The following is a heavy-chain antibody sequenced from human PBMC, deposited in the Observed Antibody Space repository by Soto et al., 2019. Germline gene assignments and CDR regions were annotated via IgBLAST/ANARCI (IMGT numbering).Heavy chain of an antibody. CDR1: GFTFSTYA. J-gene: IGHJ4*02. CDR3: ARDRTSQYCTNGVCWVGYLDY. V-gene: IGHV3-64*01. Sequence: GGSLRLSCAASGFTFSTYAMHWVRQAPGKGLEYVSTISSNGGATYYANSVKGRFTISRDNSKNTLYLQMGGLRAEDMAVYFCARDRTSQYCTNGVCWVGYLDYWGQGT. D-gene: IGHD2-8*01. CDR2: ISSNGGAT.